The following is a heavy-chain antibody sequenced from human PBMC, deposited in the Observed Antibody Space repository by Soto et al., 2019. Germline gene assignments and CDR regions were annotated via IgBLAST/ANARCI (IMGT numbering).Heavy chain of an antibody. D-gene: IGHD5-12*01. CDR1: GFTFSSYA. J-gene: IGHJ4*02. CDR2: ISATGGSA. CDR3: ARDRGYSGYDREVFDF. V-gene: IGHV3-23*01. Sequence: EVQLLQSGGGLVQPGGSLRLSCVASGFTFSSYAMNWVRQAPGKGPEWVSSISATGGSAYYADSVKGQFTISRDNSKNTLYLQMDSLRADDTAVYYCARDRGYSGYDREVFDFWGQGTLVTVSS.